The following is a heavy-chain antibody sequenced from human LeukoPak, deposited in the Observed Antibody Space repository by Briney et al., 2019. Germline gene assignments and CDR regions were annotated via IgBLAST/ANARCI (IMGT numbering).Heavy chain of an antibody. V-gene: IGHV3-48*02. CDR3: ARDVIVVVNRAFDI. CDR1: GFTFSIYS. J-gene: IGHJ3*02. D-gene: IGHD3-22*01. CDR2: ISTDSTII. Sequence: PGGSLRLSCAASGFTFSIYSMNWVRQAPGKGLEWVSYISTDSTIIYYADSVRGRFTISRDNAKNSLYLQMNSLRDEDTAVYYCARDVIVVVNRAFDIWGQGTMVTVSS.